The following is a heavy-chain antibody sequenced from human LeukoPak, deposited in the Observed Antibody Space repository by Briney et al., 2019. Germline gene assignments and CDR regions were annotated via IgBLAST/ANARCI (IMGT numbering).Heavy chain of an antibody. CDR1: GYTFTGYY. Sequence: GASVKVSCKASGYTFTGYYIHWVRQAPGQGLEWMAWINPNSGATNYAQKFQGRVTMTRDTSISTAYMDLNRLTSDDTAVYYCAGLSGYDPYYFDYWGQGTLVAVSS. CDR3: AGLSGYDPYYFDY. D-gene: IGHD5-12*01. V-gene: IGHV1-2*02. CDR2: INPNSGAT. J-gene: IGHJ4*02.